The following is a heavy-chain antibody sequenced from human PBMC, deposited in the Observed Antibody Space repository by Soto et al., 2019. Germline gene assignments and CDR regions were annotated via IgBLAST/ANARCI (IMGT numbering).Heavy chain of an antibody. CDR3: ARDGYFDH. CDR1: GYTFTSYG. V-gene: IGHV1-18*01. CDR2: ISANNGNT. J-gene: IGHJ4*02. Sequence: QVQLVQSGAEAKKPGDSVRVSCKASGYTFTSYGIGWVRQAPGQGLEWMGWISANNGNTKYAQKLQGRVTMTTDASTSTAYMELRSLRSDDAAVYYCARDGYFDHWGQGTLVTVSS.